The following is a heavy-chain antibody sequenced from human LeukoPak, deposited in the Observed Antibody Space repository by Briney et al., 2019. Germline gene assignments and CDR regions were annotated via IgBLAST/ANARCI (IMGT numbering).Heavy chain of an antibody. Sequence: GGSLRLSCAASGFTFSSYWMHWVRQVPGKGLVWVSRINSDGSSTNYADSVKGRFTISRDNAKNTLDLQMNSLRAEDTAVYYCARGNRGNLFDYWGQGTLVTVSS. D-gene: IGHD3-10*01. V-gene: IGHV3-74*01. CDR2: INSDGSST. J-gene: IGHJ4*02. CDR1: GFTFSSYW. CDR3: ARGNRGNLFDY.